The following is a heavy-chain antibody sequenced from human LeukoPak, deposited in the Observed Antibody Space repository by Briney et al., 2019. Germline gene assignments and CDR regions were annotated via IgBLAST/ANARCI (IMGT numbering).Heavy chain of an antibody. J-gene: IGHJ4*02. Sequence: GASVKVSCKASGYTFTGYYMHWVRQAPGQGLEWMGWINPNSGGTNYAQKFQGRVTMTRDTSISTAYMELSRLRSDDTAVYYCARLTRADLGYSSGWWDYWGQGTLVTVSS. CDR3: ARLTRADLGYSSGWWDY. V-gene: IGHV1-2*02. D-gene: IGHD6-19*01. CDR1: GYTFTGYY. CDR2: INPNSGGT.